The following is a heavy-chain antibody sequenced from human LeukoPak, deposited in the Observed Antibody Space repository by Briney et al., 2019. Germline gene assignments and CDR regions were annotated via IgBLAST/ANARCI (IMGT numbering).Heavy chain of an antibody. CDR3: ARVRDYYYMEV. CDR1: GYTFTGYG. V-gene: IGHV1-18*01. Sequence: ASVKASRKTSGYTFTGYGISWVRQAPGQGLEWMGWISAYNGNTHYAQKLQGRVTMTTDTSTSTGYMDLRSLRSDDTAVYYCARVRDYYYMEVWGKGNTVTVSS. CDR2: ISAYNGNT. J-gene: IGHJ6*03.